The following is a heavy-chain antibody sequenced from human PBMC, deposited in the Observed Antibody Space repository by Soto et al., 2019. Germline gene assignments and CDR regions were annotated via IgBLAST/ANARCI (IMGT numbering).Heavy chain of an antibody. CDR1: GFTFSSYA. V-gene: IGHV3-30-3*01. CDR3: ALSYGDPIYYYYGMDV. D-gene: IGHD4-17*01. J-gene: IGHJ6*02. Sequence: PGGSLRLSCAASGFTFSSYAMHWVRQAPGKGLEWVAVISYDGSNKYYADSVKGRFTISRDNSKNTLYLQMNSLRAEDTAVYYCALSYGDPIYYYYGMDVWGQGTTVTVSS. CDR2: ISYDGSNK.